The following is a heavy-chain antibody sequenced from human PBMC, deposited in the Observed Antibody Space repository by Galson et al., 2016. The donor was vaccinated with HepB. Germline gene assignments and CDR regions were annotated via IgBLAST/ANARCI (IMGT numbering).Heavy chain of an antibody. CDR2: IHQDGGQR. J-gene: IGHJ4*02. D-gene: IGHD1-26*01. CDR1: GFTFSSFW. CDR3: ARRMLVGAGFDY. V-gene: IGHV3-7*04. Sequence: YLRLSCAASGFTFSSFWMSWVRQAPGKGLEWVANIHQDGGQRYYGDSVKGRFTVSRDNAKNSLYLHMNSLTVDDTALYYCARRMLVGAGFDYWGQGALVTVSS.